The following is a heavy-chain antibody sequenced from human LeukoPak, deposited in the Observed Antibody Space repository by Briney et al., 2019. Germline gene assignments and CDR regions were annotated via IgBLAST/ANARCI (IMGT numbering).Heavy chain of an antibody. Sequence: ASVKVSCKASGYTFTGYYMHWVRQAPGQGLAWMGWINPNSGGTNYAQKFQGRVTMTTDTSTSTAYMELRSLRSDDTTEYYCARDRHDSHSKPLSDYWGQGTLVTVSS. J-gene: IGHJ4*02. CDR2: INPNSGGT. CDR1: GYTFTGYY. CDR3: ARDRHDSHSKPLSDY. V-gene: IGHV1-2*02. D-gene: IGHD1-14*01.